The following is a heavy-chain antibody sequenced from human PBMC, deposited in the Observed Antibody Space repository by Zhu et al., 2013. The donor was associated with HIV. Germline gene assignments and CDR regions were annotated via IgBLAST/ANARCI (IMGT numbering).Heavy chain of an antibody. J-gene: IGHJ4*02. D-gene: IGHD2-15*01. CDR2: ISAYNGNT. Sequence: QVQLVQSGAEVKKPGASVKVSCKASGYTFTSYGISWVRQAPGQGLEWMGWISAYNGNTNYAQKLQGRVTMTTDTSTSTAYMELRSLRSDDTAVYYCARAYRFIGYCSGGSCFYLEPEEFDYWAREPWSPSPQ. CDR3: ARAYRFIGYCSGGSCFYLEPEEFDY. CDR1: GYTFTSYG. V-gene: IGHV1-18*01.